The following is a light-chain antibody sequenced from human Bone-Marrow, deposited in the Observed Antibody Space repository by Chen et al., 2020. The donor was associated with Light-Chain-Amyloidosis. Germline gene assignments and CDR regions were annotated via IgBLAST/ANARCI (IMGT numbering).Light chain of an antibody. Sequence: SYVLTQPPSVSVAPGKTARITCGGNTIGSETVQWYQQKPGQAPVLVVHDDTDRPSGIPERVSGSNAGHTATRTISRVEAGDEADYYCQVWHTSSDHPAVFGGGTKLTVL. J-gene: IGLJ3*02. CDR3: QVWHTSSDHPAV. V-gene: IGLV3-21*03. CDR2: DDT. CDR1: TIGSET.